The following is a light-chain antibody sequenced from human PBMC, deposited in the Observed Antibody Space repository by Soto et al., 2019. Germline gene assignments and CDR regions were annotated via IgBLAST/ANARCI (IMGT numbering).Light chain of an antibody. CDR2: STS. V-gene: IGKV1-39*01. CDR3: QQSYSTPWP. Sequence: DIKMTQSPSSLSASVGDRVTITCRASQSISYYLNWYQQKQGRAPRLLIYSTSTLQSGVPSKFSGSASGTDFTLTISSLQPEDFATYYCQQSYSTPWPFGQGTKVAIK. CDR1: QSISYY. J-gene: IGKJ1*01.